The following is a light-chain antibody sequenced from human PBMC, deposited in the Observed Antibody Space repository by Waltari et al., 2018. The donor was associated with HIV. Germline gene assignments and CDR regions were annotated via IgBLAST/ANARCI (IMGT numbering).Light chain of an antibody. J-gene: IGLJ2*01. CDR1: KIGVKN. V-gene: IGLV3-9*01. CDR3: QVWDNDTAI. Sequence: SYELTQPLSVSVAPGQTARITCGGSKIGVKNVHWYQQRPGQAPVVIIYRDSHRPSGITERFSGSNSGTMATLTITRAQVGDEADYFCQVWDNDTAIFGGGTKLTVL. CDR2: RDS.